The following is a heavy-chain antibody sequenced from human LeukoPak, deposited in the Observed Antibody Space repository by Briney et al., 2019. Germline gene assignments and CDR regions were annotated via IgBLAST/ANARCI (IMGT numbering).Heavy chain of an antibody. Sequence: PSETLSLTCAVYGGSFSGYYWSWIRQPPGKGLEWIGEINHSGSTNYNPSLKSRVTISVDTSKNQFSLKLSSVTAADTAVYYCEGVAVAYYYYMDVWGKGTTVTVSS. CDR1: GGSFSGYY. CDR3: EGVAVAYYYYMDV. CDR2: INHSGST. D-gene: IGHD2-8*01. V-gene: IGHV4-34*01. J-gene: IGHJ6*03.